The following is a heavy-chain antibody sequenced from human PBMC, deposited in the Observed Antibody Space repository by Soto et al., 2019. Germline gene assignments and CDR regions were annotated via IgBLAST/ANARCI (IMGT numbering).Heavy chain of an antibody. V-gene: IGHV3-33*01. CDR2: IWFDGSNK. CDR1: GFNFSSYG. CDR3: ATTGPY. Sequence: GGSLRLSCAASGFNFSSYGMHWVRQAPGKGLEWVAVIWFDGSNKFYADSVKGRFTISRDNSKNTVSLQMNSLRDEDSAAYYCATTGPYWGQGTLVTV. J-gene: IGHJ4*02.